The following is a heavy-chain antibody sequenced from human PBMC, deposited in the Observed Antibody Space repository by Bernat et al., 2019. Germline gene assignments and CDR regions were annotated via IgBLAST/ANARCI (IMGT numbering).Heavy chain of an antibody. V-gene: IGHV3-21*01. J-gene: IGHJ3*02. D-gene: IGHD5-18*01. Sequence: EVQLVESGGGLVQPGGSLRLSCAASGFSVSSNYMSWVRQAPGKGLEWVSSISSSSSYIYYADSVKGRFTISRDNAKNSLYLQMNSLRAEDTAVYYCARNRYSYGFLDAFDIWGQGTMVTVSS. CDR3: ARNRYSYGFLDAFDI. CDR2: ISSSSSYI. CDR1: GFSVSSNY.